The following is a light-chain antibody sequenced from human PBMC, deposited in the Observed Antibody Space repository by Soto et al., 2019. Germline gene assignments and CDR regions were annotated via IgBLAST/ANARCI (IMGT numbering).Light chain of an antibody. J-gene: IGLJ2*01. Sequence: QSALTQPRSVSGSPGQSVTLSCTGTNNDIGGHKYVSWFRQYPGKAPKLIISDVSKRPSGVPDRFSGSKSGNTASLTISGLQAEDEADYYCCAYAGSYTLFGGGTKLTVL. CDR2: DVS. CDR1: NNDIGGHKY. V-gene: IGLV2-11*01. CDR3: CAYAGSYTL.